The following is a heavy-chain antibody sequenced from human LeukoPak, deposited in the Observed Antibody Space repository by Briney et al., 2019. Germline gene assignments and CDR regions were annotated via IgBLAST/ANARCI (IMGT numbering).Heavy chain of an antibody. D-gene: IGHD3-3*01. Sequence: GRSLRLSCAASGFTFDDYAMHWVRQAPGKGLGWVSGISWNSGSIGYADSVKGRFTISRDNAKNSLYLQMNSLRAEDTALYYCAKDITANYDFWSGSFDYWGQGTLVTVSS. CDR3: AKDITANYDFWSGSFDY. CDR2: ISWNSGSI. CDR1: GFTFDDYA. J-gene: IGHJ4*02. V-gene: IGHV3-9*01.